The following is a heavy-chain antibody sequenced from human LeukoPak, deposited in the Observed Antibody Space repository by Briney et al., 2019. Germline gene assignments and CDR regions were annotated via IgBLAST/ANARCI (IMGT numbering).Heavy chain of an antibody. CDR3: ARRTRDGYNTPIDF. Sequence: GGSLRLSCAASGFSLRNHAMNWVRQAPGKGLGWVSGISGSDGSTYYADSVKGRFTISSDNSMNTLYLQMDSLGAEDTAVYFCARRTRDGYNTPIDFWGQGTLVTVSS. D-gene: IGHD5-24*01. CDR2: ISGSDGST. J-gene: IGHJ4*02. CDR1: GFSLRNHA. V-gene: IGHV3-23*01.